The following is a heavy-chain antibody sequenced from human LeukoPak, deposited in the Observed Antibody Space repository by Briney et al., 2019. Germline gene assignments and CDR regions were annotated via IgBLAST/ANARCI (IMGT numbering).Heavy chain of an antibody. D-gene: IGHD3-3*01. CDR2: IRSKVYGGTT. CDR3: TRFTIVGVVDAFDI. Sequence: GGSLRLSCTASGFTFGDYAMSWVRQAPGKGLEWVGFIRSKVYGGTTEYAASVKVRFTISRDDSKSIANLQMTSLKTEDAGVYYCTRFTIVGVVDAFDIWGQGTMVTVSS. J-gene: IGHJ3*02. CDR1: GFTFGDYA. V-gene: IGHV3-49*04.